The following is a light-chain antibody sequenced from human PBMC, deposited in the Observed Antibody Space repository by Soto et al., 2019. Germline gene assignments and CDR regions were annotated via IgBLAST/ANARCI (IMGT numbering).Light chain of an antibody. CDR1: QSVLYNSNNKNY. J-gene: IGKJ2*02. CDR3: QQYYSTPCT. V-gene: IGKV4-1*01. Sequence: DIVMTQSPDSLAVSLGERATINCKSSQSVLYNSNNKNYLAWYQQKPGQPPKLLIYWASTRESGVPDRFSGSGSGTDFTLTISSLQAEDVAVYYCQQYYSTPCTFCLGTKLEIK. CDR2: WAS.